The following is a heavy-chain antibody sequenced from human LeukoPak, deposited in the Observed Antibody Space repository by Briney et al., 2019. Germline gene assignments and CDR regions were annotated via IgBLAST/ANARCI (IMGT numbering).Heavy chain of an antibody. V-gene: IGHV5-51*01. Sequence: GESLQISCQGSGYTFTNYWIAWVRRMPGKGLEWMGIIYPSDSDTKYSPSFEGQVTISVDKSINTAYLQWSSLKASDSAMYYCARHESTVASHFWGQGTLVTVSS. CDR1: GYTFTNYW. CDR2: IYPSDSDT. J-gene: IGHJ4*02. CDR3: ARHESTVASHF. D-gene: IGHD4-17*01.